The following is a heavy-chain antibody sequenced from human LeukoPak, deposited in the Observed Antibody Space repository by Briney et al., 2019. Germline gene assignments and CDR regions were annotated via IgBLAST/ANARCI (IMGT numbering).Heavy chain of an antibody. V-gene: IGHV1-69*06. Sequence: GASVKVSCKASGGTFSSYAISWVRQAPGQGLEWMGGIIPIFGTANYAQKFQGRVTITADKSTSTAYMELSSLRSEDTAVYYCARPRRQWLVQDYFDYWGQGTLVTVSS. J-gene: IGHJ4*02. CDR1: GGTFSSYA. CDR3: ARPRRQWLVQDYFDY. CDR2: IIPIFGTA. D-gene: IGHD6-19*01.